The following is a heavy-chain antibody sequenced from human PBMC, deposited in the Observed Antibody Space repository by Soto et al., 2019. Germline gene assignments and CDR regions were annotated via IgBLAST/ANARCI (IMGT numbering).Heavy chain of an antibody. V-gene: IGHV3-7*03. J-gene: IGHJ6*02. CDR2: IKQDGSEK. D-gene: IGHD2-15*01. CDR1: GFTVSSYW. Sequence: PGGSLRLSCAASGFTVSSYWMSCVRQAPGKGLEWVANIKQDGSEKYYVDSVKGRFTISRDNAKNSLYLQMNSLRAEDTAVYYCARDLCGRSCYYYYYGMDVWGQGTTVTV. CDR3: ARDLCGRSCYYYYYGMDV.